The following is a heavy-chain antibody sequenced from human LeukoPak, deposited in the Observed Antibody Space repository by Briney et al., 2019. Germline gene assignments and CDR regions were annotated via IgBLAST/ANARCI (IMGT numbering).Heavy chain of an antibody. CDR3: ARPFTMNSSGRDFDY. Sequence: PSETLSLTCTVSGGSISSSTYYWGWIRQPPGKGLEWIGTIYYRGSTYYNPSLKSRVTISVDTSKNQFSLKLTSVTAADTAIYYCARPFTMNSSGRDFDYWGQGTLVTVSS. CDR2: IYYRGST. J-gene: IGHJ4*02. D-gene: IGHD6-19*01. CDR1: GGSISSSTYY. V-gene: IGHV4-39*01.